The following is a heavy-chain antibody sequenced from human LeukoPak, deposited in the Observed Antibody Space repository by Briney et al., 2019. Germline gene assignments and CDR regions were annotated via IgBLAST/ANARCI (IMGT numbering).Heavy chain of an antibody. Sequence: GASVKVSCKASGYIFTSYYVHWVRQAPGQGLEWMGGIVPIFGTPNYAQNFQGRLTITADESTSTAYMDLSSLRSEDTAMYYCTTSTGYYYVPGYWGQGTLVTVSS. CDR3: TTSTGYYYVPGY. V-gene: IGHV1-69*13. CDR2: IVPIFGTP. J-gene: IGHJ4*02. D-gene: IGHD3-22*01. CDR1: GYIFTSYY.